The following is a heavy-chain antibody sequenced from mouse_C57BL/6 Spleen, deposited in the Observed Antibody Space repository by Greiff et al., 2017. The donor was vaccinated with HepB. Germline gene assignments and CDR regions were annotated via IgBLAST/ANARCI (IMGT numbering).Heavy chain of an antibody. D-gene: IGHD2-1*01. J-gene: IGHJ2*01. V-gene: IGHV5-4*01. CDR1: GFTFSSYA. Sequence: EVQGVESGGGLVKPGGSLKLSCAASGFTFSSYAISWVRQTPEKRLEWVATISDGGSYTYYPDNVKGRFTISRDNAKNNLYLQMSHLKSEDTAMYYCARGEDGNYFDYWGQGTTLTVSS. CDR2: ISDGGSYT. CDR3: ARGEDGNYFDY.